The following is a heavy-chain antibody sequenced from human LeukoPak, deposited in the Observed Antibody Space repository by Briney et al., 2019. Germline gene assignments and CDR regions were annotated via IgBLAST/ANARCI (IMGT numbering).Heavy chain of an antibody. D-gene: IGHD5-24*01. CDR2: INHSGST. CDR3: ARGGDGYNSHYFDY. J-gene: IGHJ4*02. V-gene: IGHV4-39*07. CDR1: GGSIRSSYYY. Sequence: SETLSLTCTVSGGSIRSSYYYWGWIRQPPGKGLEWIGEINHSGSTNYNPSLKSRVTISVDTSKNQFSLKLSSVTAADAAVYYCARGGDGYNSHYFDYWGQGTLVTVSS.